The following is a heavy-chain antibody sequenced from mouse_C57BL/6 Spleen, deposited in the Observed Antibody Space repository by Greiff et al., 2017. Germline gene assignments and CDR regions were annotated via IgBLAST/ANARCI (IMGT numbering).Heavy chain of an antibody. CDR2: IHPNSGST. V-gene: IGHV1-64*01. CDR1: GYTFTSYW. CDR3: ARVGLTGSYWYFDI. Sequence: QVQLQQPGAELVKPGASVKLSCKASGYTFTSYWMHWVKQRPGQGLEWIGMIHPNSGSTNYNEKFKSKATLTVDKSSSTAYMQLSSLTSEDSAVYYCARVGLTGSYWYFDIWGTGTTVTVSS. D-gene: IGHD4-1*01. J-gene: IGHJ1*03.